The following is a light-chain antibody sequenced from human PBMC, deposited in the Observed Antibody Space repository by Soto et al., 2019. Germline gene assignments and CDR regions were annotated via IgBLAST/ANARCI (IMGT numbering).Light chain of an antibody. CDR3: CAYSTSGTHV. CDR2: DVN. CDR1: SSDVGSYDY. J-gene: IGLJ1*01. Sequence: HSVLTQPASVSGSPGQSITFSCTGTSSDVGSYDYVSWHQQHPGKAPKLIIYDVNNRPSGVPSRFSGSKSGNTASLTISGLQTEDEADYYCCAYSTSGTHVFGTGTKLTVL. V-gene: IGLV2-14*03.